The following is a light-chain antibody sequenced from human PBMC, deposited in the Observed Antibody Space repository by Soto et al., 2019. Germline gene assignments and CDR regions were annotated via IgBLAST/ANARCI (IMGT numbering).Light chain of an antibody. CDR3: QQHNNWPPWT. J-gene: IGKJ1*01. CDR2: GAS. V-gene: IGKV3-15*01. CDR1: RRLVAN. Sequence: EIVMTQSPATLSVSPGERATLSAGASRRLVANFARNQQNPGQAPSPLMYGASTRATGIPDRFSGSGSGTEFTLTISSLQSEDFAVYYCQQHNNWPPWTFGQGTKVEIK.